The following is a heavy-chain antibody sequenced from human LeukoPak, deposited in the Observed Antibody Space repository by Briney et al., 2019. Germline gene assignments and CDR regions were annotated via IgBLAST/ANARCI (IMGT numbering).Heavy chain of an antibody. CDR3: ARESSPYSSSAWYFDY. CDR2: MYTSGST. J-gene: IGHJ4*02. CDR1: GDSISGYY. V-gene: IGHV4-4*07. D-gene: IGHD6-6*01. Sequence: SETLSLTCTVSGDSISGYYWTWIRQPADKRLEWLGRMYTSGSTNYNPSLKSRVTISVDTSKNQFSLKLSSVTAADTAVYYCARESSPYSSSAWYFDYWGQGTLVTVSS.